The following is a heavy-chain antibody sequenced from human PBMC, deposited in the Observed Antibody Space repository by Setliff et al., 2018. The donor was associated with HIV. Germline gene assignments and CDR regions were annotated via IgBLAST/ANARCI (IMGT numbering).Heavy chain of an antibody. V-gene: IGHV4-39*01. CDR1: GGSINSSSYF. J-gene: IGHJ6*04. CDR3: VRPGSYDFWGKMDV. Sequence: KPSETLSLTCNVSGGSINSSSYFWGWIRQPPGKRLEWIGSISYTGSTYYNPSLRGRVTIIVDTSKNQVPLKLWSVTAADTAVYYCVRPGSYDFWGKMDVWGKGTTVTVSS. D-gene: IGHD3-3*01. CDR2: ISYTGST.